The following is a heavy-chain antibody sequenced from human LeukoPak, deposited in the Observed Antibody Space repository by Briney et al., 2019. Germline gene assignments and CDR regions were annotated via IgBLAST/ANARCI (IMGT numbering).Heavy chain of an antibody. CDR1: GGSISSGSYY. CDR3: ARDADAPYGITMIEPDENWFDP. V-gene: IGHV4-61*02. CDR2: IYTSGST. J-gene: IGHJ5*02. Sequence: PSETLPLTCTVSGGSISSGSYYWSWIRQPAGKGLEWIGRIYTSGSTNYNPSLKSRVTISVDTSKNQFSLKLSSVTAADTAVYYCARDADAPYGITMIEPDENWFDPWGQGTLVTVSS. D-gene: IGHD3-22*01.